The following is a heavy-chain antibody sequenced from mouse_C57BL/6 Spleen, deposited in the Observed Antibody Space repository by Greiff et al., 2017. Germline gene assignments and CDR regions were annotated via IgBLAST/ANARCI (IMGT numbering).Heavy chain of an antibody. Sequence: QVQLQQPGAELVKPGASVKVSCKASGYTFTSYWMHWVKQRPGQGLEWIGRIHPSDSDTNYNQKFKGKATLTVDKSSSTAYVQLSSLTSEDSAVYYCAIGMGRPYFDVWRTWTTVTVSS. V-gene: IGHV1-74*01. CDR3: AIGMGRPYFDV. D-gene: IGHD1-1*01. CDR2: IHPSDSDT. J-gene: IGHJ1*03. CDR1: GYTFTSYW.